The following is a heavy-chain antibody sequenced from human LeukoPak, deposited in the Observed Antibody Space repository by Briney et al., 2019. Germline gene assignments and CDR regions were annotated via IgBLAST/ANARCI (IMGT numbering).Heavy chain of an antibody. CDR1: GFTFSTYW. D-gene: IGHD3-22*01. J-gene: IGHJ4*02. Sequence: PGGSLRLSCAASGFTFSTYWMSWVRQAPGKGLEWVANIKQDGREKYYVDSVKGRFTISRDNAKNSLYLQMNSLRAEDTAVYYCAREGRGYKVAKFDYWGQGTLVTVSS. V-gene: IGHV3-7*01. CDR3: AREGRGYKVAKFDY. CDR2: IKQDGREK.